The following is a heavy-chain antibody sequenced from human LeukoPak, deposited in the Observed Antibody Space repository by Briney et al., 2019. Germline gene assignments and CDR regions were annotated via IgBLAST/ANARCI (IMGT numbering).Heavy chain of an antibody. CDR2: IKQDGSEK. CDR3: TSGTYYSPFDY. J-gene: IGHJ4*02. Sequence: GSLRLSCAASGFTFSSYWMSWVRQAPGKGLEWVANIKQDGSEKYHVDSVKGRFTISRDNSKNTLYVQMNSLRAEDTAVYYCTSGTYYSPFDYWGQGTLVTVSS. D-gene: IGHD3-10*01. CDR1: GFTFSSYW. V-gene: IGHV3-7*05.